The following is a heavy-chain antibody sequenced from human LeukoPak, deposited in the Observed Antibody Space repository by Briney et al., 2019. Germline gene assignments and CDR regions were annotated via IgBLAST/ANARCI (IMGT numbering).Heavy chain of an antibody. D-gene: IGHD6-6*01. CDR3: VRRDIYTTSSWGAFDI. J-gene: IGHJ3*02. CDR2: ISGSGGST. Sequence: GGSLRLSCAASGFTFSSYAMSWVRQAPGKGLEWVSAISGSGGSTFYADSVKGRFTISRDNSNNMVYLQMDSLRTDDTALYYCVRRDIYTTSSWGAFDIWGQGTMVTVSS. CDR1: GFTFSSYA. V-gene: IGHV3-23*01.